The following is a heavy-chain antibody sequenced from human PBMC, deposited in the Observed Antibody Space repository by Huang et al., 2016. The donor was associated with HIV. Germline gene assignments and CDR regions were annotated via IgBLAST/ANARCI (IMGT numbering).Heavy chain of an antibody. D-gene: IGHD6-13*01. V-gene: IGHV3-21*01. CDR1: GFSLDSFN. CDR3: VKDRGQQLSPFDS. J-gene: IGHJ4*02. Sequence: EVQLVDSGGGLVKPGGCLRLSCADYGFSLDSFNMFWVRKTPATGRHGVASSSTSSSFIEYADSVKCRFSIARDNAKNSLYLQMNSLRGEDTAVYYCVKDRGQQLSPFDSWGQGTLVTVSS. CDR2: SSTSSSFI.